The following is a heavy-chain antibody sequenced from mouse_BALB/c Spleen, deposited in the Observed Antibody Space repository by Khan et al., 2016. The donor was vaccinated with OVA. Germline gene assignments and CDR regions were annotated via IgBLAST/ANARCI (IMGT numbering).Heavy chain of an antibody. J-gene: IGHJ2*01. CDR1: GFTFSNYW. V-gene: IGHV6-6*02. Sequence: EVELVESGGGLVQPGGSMKLSCVASGFTFSNYWMNWVRQSPEKGLEWVAEIRLKSDDYETHYAESVKGRFTISRDDSKSSVYLQMNNLRAEDTGIYYCWLLLWGQGTTVTVSS. CDR3: WLLL. D-gene: IGHD2-3*01. CDR2: IRLKSDDYET.